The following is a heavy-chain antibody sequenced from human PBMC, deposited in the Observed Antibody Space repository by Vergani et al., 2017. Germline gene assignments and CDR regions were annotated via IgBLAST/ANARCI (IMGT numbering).Heavy chain of an antibody. CDR3: ARLYGRDRSGSKYCDY. Sequence: EVQLVQSGAEVKKPGESLKISCQISGYSFPNYWIGWVRQMPGKGLEWMGIIHPADSDTRYSPSFQGQVTISVDKSISTAYLQRSSLRASDSAMYYCARLYGRDRSGSKYCDYWGQGTLVTVSS. J-gene: IGHJ4*02. CDR2: IHPADSDT. CDR1: GYSFPNYW. D-gene: IGHD6-25*01. V-gene: IGHV5-51*01.